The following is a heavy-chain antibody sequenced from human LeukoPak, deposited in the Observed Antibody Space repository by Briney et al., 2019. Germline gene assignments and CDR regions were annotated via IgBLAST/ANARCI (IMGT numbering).Heavy chain of an antibody. V-gene: IGHV1-2*02. D-gene: IGHD6-13*01. J-gene: IGHJ3*02. Sequence: ASVKVSCKASGYTFTGYYMHWVRQAPGQGLEWMGWINPNSGGTNYAQKFQGRVTMTRDTSISTAYMELSRLRSDDTAVYYCARDRSVSYSSSWYGGTDAFDIWGQGTMVTVSS. CDR2: INPNSGGT. CDR1: GYTFTGYY. CDR3: ARDRSVSYSSSWYGGTDAFDI.